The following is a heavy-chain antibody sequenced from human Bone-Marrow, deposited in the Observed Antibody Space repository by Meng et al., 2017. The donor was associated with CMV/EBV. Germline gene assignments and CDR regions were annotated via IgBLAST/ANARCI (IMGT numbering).Heavy chain of an antibody. J-gene: IGHJ6*02. CDR2: IIPIFGTA. Sequence: SVKVSCKASGCTFSSYAISWVRQAPGQGLEWMGGIIPIFGTANYAQKFQGRVTITTDESTSTAYMELSSLRSEDTAVYYCAGGVVPAAIEAVDYYGMDVWGQGTTVTVSS. CDR3: AGGVVPAAIEAVDYYGMDV. CDR1: GCTFSSYA. V-gene: IGHV1-69*05. D-gene: IGHD2-2*01.